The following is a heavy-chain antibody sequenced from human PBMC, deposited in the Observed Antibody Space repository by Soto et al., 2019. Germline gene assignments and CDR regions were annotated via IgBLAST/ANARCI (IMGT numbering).Heavy chain of an antibody. CDR3: AGGYYYDSSGYYYIGVPDY. V-gene: IGHV3-30*03. CDR2: ISYDGSNK. D-gene: IGHD3-22*01. CDR1: GFTFITYG. Sequence: GGSLRLSCAASGFTFITYGMHWVRQAPGKGLEWVAVISYDGSNKYYADSVKGRFTISRDNSKNTLYLQMNSLRAEDTAVYYCAGGYYYDSSGYYYIGVPDYWGQGTLVTVSS. J-gene: IGHJ4*02.